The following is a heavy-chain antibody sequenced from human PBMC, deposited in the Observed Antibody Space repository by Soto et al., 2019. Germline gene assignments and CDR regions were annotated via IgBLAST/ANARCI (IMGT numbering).Heavy chain of an antibody. CDR2: ISSSSSYI. CDR3: ARDHYYYASSGPSGY. J-gene: IGHJ4*02. Sequence: PGGSLRLSCAASGFTFSSYSMNWVRQAPGKGLEWVSSISSSSSYIYYADSVKGRFTISRDNAKNSLYLQMNSLRAEDTAVYYCARDHYYYASSGPSGYWGQGTLVTVSS. CDR1: GFTFSSYS. D-gene: IGHD3-22*01. V-gene: IGHV3-21*01.